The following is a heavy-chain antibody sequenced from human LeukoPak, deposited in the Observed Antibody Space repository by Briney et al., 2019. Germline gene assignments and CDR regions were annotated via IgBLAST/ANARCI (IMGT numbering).Heavy chain of an antibody. Sequence: GGSLRLSCAASGFTFSSYWMSWVRQAPGKGLEWVANVKQDGSENYYVDSVKGRFTISRDNAKNSLYLQMNTLRVEDTAVYYCVRDRGADCFDYWGQGTLVTVSS. CDR3: VRDRGADCFDY. V-gene: IGHV3-7*03. J-gene: IGHJ4*02. D-gene: IGHD1-26*01. CDR1: GFTFSSYW. CDR2: VKQDGSEN.